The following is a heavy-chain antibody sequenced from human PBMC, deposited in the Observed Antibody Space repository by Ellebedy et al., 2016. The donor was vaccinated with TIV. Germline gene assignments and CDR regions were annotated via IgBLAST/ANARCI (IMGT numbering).Heavy chain of an antibody. D-gene: IGHD6-13*01. CDR1: GGSISSSSYY. V-gene: IGHV4-39*07. CDR3: AALAGTDPFDY. J-gene: IGHJ4*02. CDR2: INHSGST. Sequence: SETLSLXXTVSGGSISSSSYYWSWIRQPPGKGLEWIGEINHSGSTNYNPSLKSRVTISVDTSKNQFSLKLSSVTAADTAVYYCAALAGTDPFDYWGQGTLVTVSS.